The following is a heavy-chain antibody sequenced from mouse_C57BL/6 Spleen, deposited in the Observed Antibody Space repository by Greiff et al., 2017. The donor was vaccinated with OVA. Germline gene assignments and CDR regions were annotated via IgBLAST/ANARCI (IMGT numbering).Heavy chain of an antibody. CDR3: AIPSYGSSYVWYFDV. D-gene: IGHD1-1*01. CDR1: GYTFTSYW. CDR2: IHPSDSDT. Sequence: VQLQQPGAELVKPGASVKVSCKASGYTFTSYWMHWVKQRPGQGLEWIGRIHPSDSDTNYNQKFKGKATLTVDKSSSTAYMQLSSLTSEDSAVYYCAIPSYGSSYVWYFDVWGTGATVTVSS. V-gene: IGHV1-74*01. J-gene: IGHJ1*03.